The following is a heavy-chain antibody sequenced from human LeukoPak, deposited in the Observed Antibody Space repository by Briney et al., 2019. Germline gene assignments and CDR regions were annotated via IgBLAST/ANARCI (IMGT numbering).Heavy chain of an antibody. CDR1: GFTFSSYW. D-gene: IGHD3-10*02. CDR3: ARRSVRYYYYMDV. J-gene: IGHJ6*03. CDR2: IKQDGSEK. V-gene: IGHV3-7*01. Sequence: GGSLRLSCAASGFTFSSYWMNWVRQAPGKGLEWVANIKQDGSEKYYVDSVKGRFTISRDNAKNSLYLQMNSLRAEDTAVYYCARRSVRYYYYMDVWGKGTTVTVSS.